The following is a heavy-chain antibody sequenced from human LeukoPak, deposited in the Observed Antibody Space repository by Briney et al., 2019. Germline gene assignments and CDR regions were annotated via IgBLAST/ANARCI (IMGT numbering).Heavy chain of an antibody. V-gene: IGHV3-74*01. J-gene: IGHJ2*01. CDR3: ATEAGAAPDWYFDL. Sequence: GGSLRLSCGASGFTFNRYWMHWVRHAPGKGLVWVSRIKNDGRSTGYADSVEGRFTISRDNAKNTVYLQMNSLRAEDTAVYYCATEAGAAPDWYFDLWGRGTLVTVSS. CDR2: IKNDGRST. D-gene: IGHD6-19*01. CDR1: GFTFNRYW.